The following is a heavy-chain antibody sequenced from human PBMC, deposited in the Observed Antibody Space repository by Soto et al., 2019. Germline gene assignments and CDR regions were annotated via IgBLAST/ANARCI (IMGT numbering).Heavy chain of an antibody. CDR2: INAGNGNT. Sequence: GASVKVSCKASGYTFTSYAMHWVRQAPGQRLEWMGWINAGNGNTKYSQKFQGRVTITRDTSASTAYMELSSLRSEDTAVYYCALTELELRWYYYYMDVWGKGTTVTVSS. D-gene: IGHD1-7*01. CDR1: GYTFTSYA. V-gene: IGHV1-3*01. J-gene: IGHJ6*03. CDR3: ALTELELRWYYYYMDV.